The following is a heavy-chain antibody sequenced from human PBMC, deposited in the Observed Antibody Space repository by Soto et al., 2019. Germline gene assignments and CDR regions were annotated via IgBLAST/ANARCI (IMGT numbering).Heavy chain of an antibody. CDR2: IYPGDSDT. V-gene: IGHV5-51*01. Sequence: GESLKISCKGSGYSFTSYWIGWVRQMPGKGLEWMGIIYPGDSDTRYSPSFQGQVTISADKSISTAYLQWSSLKASDTAMYYCARTPDTIFGVVTPWNWFDPWGQGTLVTVSS. J-gene: IGHJ5*02. CDR3: ARTPDTIFGVVTPWNWFDP. CDR1: GYSFTSYW. D-gene: IGHD3-3*01.